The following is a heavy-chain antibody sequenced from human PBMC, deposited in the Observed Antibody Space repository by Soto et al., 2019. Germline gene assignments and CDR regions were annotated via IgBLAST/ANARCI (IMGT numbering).Heavy chain of an antibody. CDR3: VRGLGLDF. CDR2: IKQDGSEK. CDR1: GFTFSGPW. D-gene: IGHD3-16*01. Sequence: EVQLVESGGGLVQPGGSLRLSCAASGFTFSGPWRSWVRQAPGKGLEWVANIKQDGSEKYYVDSVRGRFTISRDNAKNSLFLQMRSLRAEATAVYYCVRGLGLDFWGPGTLVTVSS. V-gene: IGHV3-7*04. J-gene: IGHJ4*02.